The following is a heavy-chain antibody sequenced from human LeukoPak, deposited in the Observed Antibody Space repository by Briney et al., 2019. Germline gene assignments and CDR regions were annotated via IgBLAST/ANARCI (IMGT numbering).Heavy chain of an antibody. J-gene: IGHJ6*04. V-gene: IGHV1-18*01. CDR2: ISAYNGNT. Sequence: ASVKVSCKAPGYTFTSYGLSWVRQAPGQGLEWMGWISAYNGNTNYAQKLQGRVTMTTDTSTRTAYVELRSLRSDDTAVYYCARDQWGDHIVVVPAAISPSRAMDVWGKGTTVTVSS. D-gene: IGHD2-2*02. CDR1: GYTFTSYG. CDR3: ARDQWGDHIVVVPAAISPSRAMDV.